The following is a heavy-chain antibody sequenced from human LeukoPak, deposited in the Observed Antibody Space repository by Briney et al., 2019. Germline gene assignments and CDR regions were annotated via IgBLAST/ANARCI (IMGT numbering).Heavy chain of an antibody. CDR1: GYTFTRYA. Sequence: ASVNDSFQATGYTFTRYALNGVRQAPGQGVEWVGWINTKSGKQTYAQGFTGRFVFSLDRSGSTAYLQISSLKAEDTAVYYCARDLRYCRGGSCYSYYYYYMDVWGKGTAVTVSS. D-gene: IGHD2-15*01. V-gene: IGHV7-4-1*02. CDR2: INTKSGKQ. CDR3: ARDLRYCRGGSCYSYYYYYMDV. J-gene: IGHJ6*03.